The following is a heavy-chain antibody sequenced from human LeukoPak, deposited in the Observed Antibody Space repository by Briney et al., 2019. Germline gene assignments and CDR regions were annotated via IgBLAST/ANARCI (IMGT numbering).Heavy chain of an antibody. Sequence: ASVTVSCKASGYTFTGHFLHWVRQAPGQGLEWMGWINPNSGVTSYAQTFQGRVTMTRDTSISTAYMELSRLRSDDTAVYYCARDRGWELLRGYFDSWGQGTRVTVSS. V-gene: IGHV1-2*02. J-gene: IGHJ4*02. CDR1: GYTFTGHF. D-gene: IGHD1-26*01. CDR3: ARDRGWELLRGYFDS. CDR2: INPNSGVT.